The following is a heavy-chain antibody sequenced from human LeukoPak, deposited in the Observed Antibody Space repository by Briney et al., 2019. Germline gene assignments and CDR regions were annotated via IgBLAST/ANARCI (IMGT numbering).Heavy chain of an antibody. D-gene: IGHD5-18*01. CDR3: ARGYSYGLHYFDY. V-gene: IGHV4-34*01. CDR1: GGSFSGYY. CDR2: INHSGST. Sequence: SETLSLTCAVYGGSFSGYYWSWIRQPPGKGLEWIGEINHSGSTNYNPSLKSRVTISVDTSKNQFSLKLSSVTAADTAVYYCARGYSYGLHYFDYWGQGTLVTVSS. J-gene: IGHJ4*02.